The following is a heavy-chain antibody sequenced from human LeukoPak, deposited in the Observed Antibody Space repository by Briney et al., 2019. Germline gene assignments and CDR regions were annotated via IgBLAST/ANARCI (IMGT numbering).Heavy chain of an antibody. Sequence: PGRSLRLSCAASGFTFDDYAMHWVRQAPGKGLEWVSGISWNSGSIGYADSVKGRFTISRDNAKNSLYLQMNSLRAEDTALYYCEKEKALVPSFFSYGRDVGGKGPRVTVSS. V-gene: IGHV3-9*01. CDR1: GFTFDDYA. D-gene: IGHD2/OR15-2a*01. J-gene: IGHJ6*04. CDR2: ISWNSGSI. CDR3: EKEKALVPSFFSYGRDV.